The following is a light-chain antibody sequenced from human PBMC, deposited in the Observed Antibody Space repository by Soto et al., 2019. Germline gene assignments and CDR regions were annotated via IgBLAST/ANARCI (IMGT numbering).Light chain of an antibody. CDR1: SSDVGAYNY. J-gene: IGLJ1*01. V-gene: IGLV2-14*01. CDR2: EVS. Sequence: QSVLTQPASVSGSPGQTITISCTGTSSDVGAYNYVSWYQQHPGKAPKLMIYEVSNRPSGVSDRFSGSKSGNTASLTISGLQAADEADYYCSSKRTTASLVFGTGKKVTV. CDR3: SSKRTTASLV.